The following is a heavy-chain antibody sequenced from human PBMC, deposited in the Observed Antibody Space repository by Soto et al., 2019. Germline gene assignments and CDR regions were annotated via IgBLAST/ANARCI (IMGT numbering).Heavy chain of an antibody. CDR1: GLSFSRYA. Sequence: EVQLLESGGGLVQPGGSLRLYCAASGLSFSRYAMMWVRQAPGKGQERVAGMTGSGGDIRYADSVKGRFTISKDNSKNTLYWQMNSLRAEDTAIYYCAKDAVYNDGLWLVANWGQGTLVTVSS. CDR2: MTGSGGDI. J-gene: IGHJ4*02. D-gene: IGHD5-12*01. V-gene: IGHV3-23*01. CDR3: AKDAVYNDGLWLVAN.